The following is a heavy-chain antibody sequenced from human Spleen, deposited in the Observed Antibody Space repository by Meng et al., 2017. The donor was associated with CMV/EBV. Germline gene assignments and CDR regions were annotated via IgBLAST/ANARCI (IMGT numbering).Heavy chain of an antibody. CDR3: ARGGDVVVPAAILVPFDY. J-gene: IGHJ4*02. Sequence: SFSGSYWSWIRQPPGKGLEWIGEINHSGSTNYNPSLKSRVTISVDTSKNQFSLKLSSVTAADTAVYYCARGGDVVVPAAILVPFDYWGQGTLVTVSS. V-gene: IGHV4-34*01. CDR2: INHSGST. CDR1: SFSGSY. D-gene: IGHD2-2*01.